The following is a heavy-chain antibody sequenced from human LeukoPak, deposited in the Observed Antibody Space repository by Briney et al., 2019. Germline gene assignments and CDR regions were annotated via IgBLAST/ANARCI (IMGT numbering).Heavy chain of an antibody. CDR2: INHSGST. J-gene: IGHJ4*02. Sequence: SETLSLTCAVYGGSFSGYCWSWIRQPPGKGLEWIGEINHSGSTNYNPSLKSRVTISVDTSKNQFSLKLSSVTAADTAVYYCARLSSGWPYYFDYWGQGTLVTVSS. V-gene: IGHV4-34*01. CDR1: GGSFSGYC. D-gene: IGHD6-19*01. CDR3: ARLSSGWPYYFDY.